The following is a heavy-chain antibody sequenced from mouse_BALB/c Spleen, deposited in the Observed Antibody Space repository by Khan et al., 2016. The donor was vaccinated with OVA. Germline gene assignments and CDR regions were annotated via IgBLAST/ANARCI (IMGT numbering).Heavy chain of an antibody. CDR2: IYPGDGNT. CDR3: VRGGITTGYFDY. CDR1: GYTFTSYW. Sequence: VQLQQSGTELARPGASVKLPCKASGYTFTSYWMQWVKQRPGQGLEWIGAIYPGDGNTRYTQKFKGKATLTADKSSSTAYMQLSSLASEDSAVYFCVRGGITTGYFDYWGQGTTLTVSS. J-gene: IGHJ2*01. V-gene: IGHV1-87*01. D-gene: IGHD1-1*01.